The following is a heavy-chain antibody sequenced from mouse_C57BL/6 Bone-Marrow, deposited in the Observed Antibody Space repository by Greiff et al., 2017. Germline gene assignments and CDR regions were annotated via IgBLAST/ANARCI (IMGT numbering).Heavy chain of an antibody. CDR1: GYTFTSYW. D-gene: IGHD2-3*01. CDR2: IDPSDSYT. Sequence: VQLQQPGAELVKPGASVKLSCKASGYTFTSYWMQWVKQRPGQGLEWIGEIDPSDSYTNYNQKFKGKAPLTVDTSSSTAYMQLSSLTSEDSAVYYCAREDGYYSAWFAYWGQGTLVTVSA. J-gene: IGHJ3*01. CDR3: AREDGYYSAWFAY. V-gene: IGHV1-50*01.